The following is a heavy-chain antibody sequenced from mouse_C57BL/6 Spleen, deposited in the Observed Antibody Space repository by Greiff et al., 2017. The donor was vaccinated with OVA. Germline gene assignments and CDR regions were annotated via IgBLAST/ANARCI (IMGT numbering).Heavy chain of an antibody. J-gene: IGHJ1*03. CDR2: ISNLAYSI. Sequence: EVHLVESGGGLVQPGGSLKLSCAASGFTFSDYGMAWVRQAPRKGPEWVAFISNLAYSIYYADTVTGRFTISRENAKNTLYLEMSSLRSEDTAMYYCAIIYYDYDVGYFDVWGTGTTVTVSS. D-gene: IGHD2-4*01. CDR3: AIIYYDYDVGYFDV. V-gene: IGHV5-15*01. CDR1: GFTFSDYG.